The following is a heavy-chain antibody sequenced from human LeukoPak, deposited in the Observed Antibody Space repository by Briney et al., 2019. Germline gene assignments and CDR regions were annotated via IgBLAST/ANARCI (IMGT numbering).Heavy chain of an antibody. Sequence: KPSQTLSLTCTVSGGSISSGGYYWSWIRQPPGKGLEWIGEINHSGSTNYNPSLKSRVTISVDTSKNQFSLKLSSVTAADTAVYYCARETWYCSGGSCYYYYGMDVWGKGTTVTVSS. CDR1: GGSISSGGYY. D-gene: IGHD2-15*01. CDR2: INHSGST. CDR3: ARETWYCSGGSCYYYYGMDV. J-gene: IGHJ6*04. V-gene: IGHV4-30-2*01.